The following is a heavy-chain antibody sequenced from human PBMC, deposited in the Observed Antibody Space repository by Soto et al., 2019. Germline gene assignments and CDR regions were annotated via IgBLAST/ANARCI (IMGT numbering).Heavy chain of an antibody. CDR1: RDSISSYY. CDR2: IYYSGST. V-gene: IGHV4-59*01. Sequence: SVTMSLTCTVSRDSISSYYWSWLQQPPGKGMEWIGYIYYSGSTNYNPSLQSRVTISLDTSKNQLSLKLSSGTAADTAVYYWARGEGPSTVYFDYMGQGTRVIFAS. J-gene: IGHJ4*02. CDR3: ARGEGPSTVYFDY. D-gene: IGHD1-26*01.